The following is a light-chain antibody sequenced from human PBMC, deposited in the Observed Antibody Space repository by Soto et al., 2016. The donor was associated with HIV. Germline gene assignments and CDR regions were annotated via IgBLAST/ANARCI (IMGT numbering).Light chain of an antibody. CDR1: QGITNN. CDR3: QQHLSYPLT. Sequence: DIQMTQSPSAMSASVGDRVTITCRASQGITNNLAWFQQKPGKVPSRFSGSGSGTEFTLTISSLQPEDFATYYCQQHLSYPLTFGGGTKVDIK. J-gene: IGKJ4*01. V-gene: IGKV1-17*03.